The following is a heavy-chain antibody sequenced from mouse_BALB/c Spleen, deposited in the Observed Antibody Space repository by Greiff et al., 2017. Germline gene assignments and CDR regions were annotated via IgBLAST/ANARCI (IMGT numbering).Heavy chain of an antibody. J-gene: IGHJ2*01. CDR2: IYPGSGST. Sequence: LQQPGSELVRPGASVKLSCKASGYTFTSYWMHWVKQRPGQGLEWIGNIYPGSGSTNYDEKFKSKATLTVDTSSSTAYMQLRSLTSEDSAVYYCTRGYGNYYFDYWGQGTTLTVSS. V-gene: IGHV1S22*01. D-gene: IGHD2-1*01. CDR3: TRGYGNYYFDY. CDR1: GYTFTSYW.